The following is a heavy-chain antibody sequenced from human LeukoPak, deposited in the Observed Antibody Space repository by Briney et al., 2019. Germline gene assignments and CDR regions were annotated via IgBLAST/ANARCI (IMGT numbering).Heavy chain of an antibody. CDR1: GFTFSSHS. CDR3: ARGAYYYED. CDR2: ISSSSSTI. V-gene: IGHV3-48*01. D-gene: IGHD3-22*01. Sequence: GGSLRLSCAAAGFTFSSHSMNWVRQAPGKGLEWVSYISSSSSTIYYADSVKGRFTISRDNAKNSLYLQMNSLRAEDTAVYYCARGAYYYEDWGQGTLVTVSS. J-gene: IGHJ4*02.